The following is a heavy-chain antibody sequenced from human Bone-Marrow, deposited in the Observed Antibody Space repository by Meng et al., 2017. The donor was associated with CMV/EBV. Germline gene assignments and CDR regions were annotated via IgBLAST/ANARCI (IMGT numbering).Heavy chain of an antibody. J-gene: IGHJ5*02. V-gene: IGHV4-59*01. CDR2: IYYSGST. CDR1: GDSFSNYF. D-gene: IGHD2-2*01. Sequence: SETLSLTCSVSGDSFSNYFWSWIRQPPGKGLEWIGYIYYSGSTNYNPSLKSRVTISVDTSKNQFSLKLSSVTAADTAVYYCARVESLGVVVPAAISPWFDPWGQGTLVTVSS. CDR3: ARVESLGVVVPAAISPWFDP.